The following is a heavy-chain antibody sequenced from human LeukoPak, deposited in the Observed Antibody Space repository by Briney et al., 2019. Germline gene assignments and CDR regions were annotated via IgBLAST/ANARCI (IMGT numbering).Heavy chain of an antibody. CDR1: GFIFSNYW. Sequence: PGGSLRLSCAASGFIFSNYWMSWVRQAPGKGLEWVGNIKEDGSEERYVDSLKGRFTMSRDNAKNSLYLQMNSLRGEDTAVYYCARDRGKLLNWGQGTLVTVSS. CDR3: ARDRGKLLN. CDR2: IKEDGSEE. D-gene: IGHD1-26*01. J-gene: IGHJ4*02. V-gene: IGHV3-7*01.